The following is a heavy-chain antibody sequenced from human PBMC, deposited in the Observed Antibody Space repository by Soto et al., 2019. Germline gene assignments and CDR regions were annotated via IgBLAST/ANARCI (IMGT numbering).Heavy chain of an antibody. CDR1: GGSISSYF. J-gene: IGHJ6*01. D-gene: IGHD3-10*01. CDR2: FYSSGTT. V-gene: IGHV4-4*07. CDR3: ASEGRNYYNGMDV. Sequence: QVQLQESGPGLVKPSETLSLNCNVSGGSISSYFWSWIRQPAGKGLEWIGRFYSSGTTSYNPSLKSRVTMSVDMSKNQFSLKLSSVTAADTAVYYCASEGRNYYNGMDVW.